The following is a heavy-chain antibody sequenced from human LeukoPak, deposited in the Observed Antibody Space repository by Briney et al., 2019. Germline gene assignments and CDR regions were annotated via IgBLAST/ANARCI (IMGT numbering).Heavy chain of an antibody. V-gene: IGHV3-7*01. CDR2: INEDGSEI. CDR1: GFTFSRSW. J-gene: IGHJ5*02. Sequence: AGGSLRLSCAASGFTFSRSWMTWVRQAPGKGLEWVASINEDGSEIHYVDSVKGRFTIARDNAKDSLFLQMNSLTVEDTAMYYCVRSFHPGGWFDPWGQGTLVTVSS. CDR3: VRSFHPGGWFDP. D-gene: IGHD3-10*01.